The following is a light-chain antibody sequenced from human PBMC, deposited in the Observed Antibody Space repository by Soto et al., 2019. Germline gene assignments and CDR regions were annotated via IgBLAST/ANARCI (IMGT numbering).Light chain of an antibody. V-gene: IGKV3-15*01. CDR2: GAY. J-gene: IGKJ1*01. Sequence: EVVMTQSPATLSVSPGERATLSCRTSQSVSTNLAWYQQRPGQAPRRIISGAYTRATGITARFSVSGSGTEFSVTSISLQSESFAIYYCQEFNKWLRAFGHGTRVE. CDR1: QSVSTN. CDR3: QEFNKWLRA.